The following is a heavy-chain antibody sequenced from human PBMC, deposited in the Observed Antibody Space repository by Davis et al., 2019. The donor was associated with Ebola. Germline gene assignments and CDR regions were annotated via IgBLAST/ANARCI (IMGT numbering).Heavy chain of an antibody. CDR2: ISSSSSYI. CDR3: ARGYGIVVVIDAFDI. D-gene: IGHD3-22*01. Sequence: GESLKISCAASGFTFSSYSMNWVRQAPGKGLEWVSSISSSSSYIYYADSVKGRFTISGDNAKNSLYLQMNSLRAEDTAVYYCARGYGIVVVIDAFDIWGQGTMVTVSS. J-gene: IGHJ3*02. V-gene: IGHV3-21*01. CDR1: GFTFSSYS.